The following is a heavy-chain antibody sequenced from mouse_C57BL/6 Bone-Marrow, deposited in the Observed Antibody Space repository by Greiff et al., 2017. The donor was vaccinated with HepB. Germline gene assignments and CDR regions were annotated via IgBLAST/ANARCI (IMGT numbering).Heavy chain of an antibody. D-gene: IGHD2-1*01. CDR3: TLNYEFAY. CDR1: GFNIKDDY. Sequence: VQLKESGAELVRPGASVKLSCTASGFNIKDDYMHWVKQRPEQGLEWIGWIDPENGDTEYASKFQGKATITADTSSNTAYLQLSSLTSEDTAVYYCTLNYEFAYWGQGTLVTVSA. J-gene: IGHJ3*01. V-gene: IGHV14-4*01. CDR2: IDPENGDT.